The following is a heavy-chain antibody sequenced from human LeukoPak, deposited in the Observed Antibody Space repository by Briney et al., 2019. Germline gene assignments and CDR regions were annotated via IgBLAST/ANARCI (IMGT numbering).Heavy chain of an antibody. J-gene: IGHJ4*02. Sequence: PGGSLRRYCAAYGFTFSTKGMHWLRHAPGKELEGVTVIWYDGSNKYYADSVKGRFTISRDNSKNTLYLQMNSLRAEDTAVYYCGRDLFMIVVPGQNVLDYWGQGTLVTVSS. CDR1: GFTFSTKG. V-gene: IGHV3-33*01. CDR3: GRDLFMIVVPGQNVLDY. D-gene: IGHD3-22*01. CDR2: IWYDGSNK.